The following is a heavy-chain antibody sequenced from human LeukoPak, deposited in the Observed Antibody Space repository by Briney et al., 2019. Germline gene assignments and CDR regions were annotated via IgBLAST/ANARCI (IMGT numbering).Heavy chain of an antibody. V-gene: IGHV4-30-4*08. CDR2: IYYSGST. D-gene: IGHD3-9*01. CDR3: ARDRADDRDDAFDI. Sequence: SQTLSLTCTVSGGSISSGDYYWSWIRQPPGKGLEWIGYIYYSGSTYYDPSLKSRVTISVDTSKNQFSLRLSSVTAADTAVYYCARDRADDRDDAFDIWGRGTMVTVSS. J-gene: IGHJ3*02. CDR1: GGSISSGDYY.